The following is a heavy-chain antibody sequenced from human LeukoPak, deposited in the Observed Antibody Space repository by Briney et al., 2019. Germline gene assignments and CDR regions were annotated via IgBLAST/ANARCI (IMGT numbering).Heavy chain of an antibody. J-gene: IGHJ4*02. V-gene: IGHV3-23*01. Sequence: GGSLRLSCPASGFTFSSFAVSCVPQARGKGREWVSTICGSGDRTYYADSVKGRFTISRDSSKNTLYLQMSSLRAEDTAVYYCAKVAIAAARAYYWGQGTLVTVSS. CDR1: GFTFSSFA. D-gene: IGHD6-13*01. CDR2: ICGSGDRT. CDR3: AKVAIAAARAYY.